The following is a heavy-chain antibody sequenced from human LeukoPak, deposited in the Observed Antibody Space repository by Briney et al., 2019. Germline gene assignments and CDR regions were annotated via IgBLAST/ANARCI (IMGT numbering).Heavy chain of an antibody. Sequence: GGSLRLSCAASGFSFSSYAMSWVRQAPGKGLEWVSAISGSGGSTYYADSVQGRVTISIDNSKNTQSLQMNILRAEDTAVYYCLGYCSGGNCYSGGYWGQGTLVTVSS. V-gene: IGHV3-23*01. CDR2: ISGSGGST. CDR1: GFSFSSYA. J-gene: IGHJ4*02. CDR3: LGYCSGGNCYSGGY. D-gene: IGHD2-15*01.